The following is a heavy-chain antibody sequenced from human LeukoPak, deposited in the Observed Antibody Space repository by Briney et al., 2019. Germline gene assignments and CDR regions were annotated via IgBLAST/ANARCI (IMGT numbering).Heavy chain of an antibody. CDR1: GFPFSRYW. V-gene: IGHV3-7*01. J-gene: IGHJ4*02. D-gene: IGHD2-2*01. CDR2: IKQDGSEK. CDR3: ARDEGYCSSTSCYLLDY. Sequence: GGSLRLSCAASGFPFSRYWMSWVRQAPGKGLEWVANIKQDGSEKYYVDSVKGRFTISRDNAKNSLYLQMNSLRAEDTAVYYCARDEGYCSSTSCYLLDYWGQGTQVTVSS.